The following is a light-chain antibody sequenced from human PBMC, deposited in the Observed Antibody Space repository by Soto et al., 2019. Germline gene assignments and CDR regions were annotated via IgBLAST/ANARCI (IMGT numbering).Light chain of an antibody. CDR1: SGHSTYA. J-gene: IGLJ2*01. V-gene: IGLV4-69*01. Sequence: QSVLTQSPSASASLGASVKLTCTLSSGHSTYAIAWHQQQPEKGTRYLMKLNSDGSHSKGDGIPDRFSGSSSGAERYLTISSLQSEDEADYYCQTWGTGPLVFGGGTKLTVL. CDR2: LNSDGSH. CDR3: QTWGTGPLV.